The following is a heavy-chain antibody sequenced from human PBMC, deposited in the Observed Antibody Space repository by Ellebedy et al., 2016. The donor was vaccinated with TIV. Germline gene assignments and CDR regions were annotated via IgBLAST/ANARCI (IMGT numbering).Heavy chain of an antibody. CDR1: GGSISSSSYY. J-gene: IGHJ4*02. CDR3: ARTTGDY. Sequence: MPSETLSLTCTVSGGSISSSSYYWGWIRQPPGKGLEWIGSIYYSGSTYYNPSLKSRVTISVDTSKNQFSLKLSSVTAADTAVYYCARTTGDYWGQGTLVTVSS. CDR2: IYYSGST. V-gene: IGHV4-39*07. D-gene: IGHD3-9*01.